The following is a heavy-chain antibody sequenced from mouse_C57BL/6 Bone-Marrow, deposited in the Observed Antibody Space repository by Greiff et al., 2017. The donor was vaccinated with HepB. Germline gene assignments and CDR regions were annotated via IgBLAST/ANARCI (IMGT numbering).Heavy chain of an antibody. V-gene: IGHV5-12*01. J-gene: IGHJ4*01. Sequence: EVMLVESGGGLVQPGGSLKLSCAASGFTFSDYYMYWVRQTPEKRLEWVAYISNGGGSTYYPDTVKGRFTISRDNAKNTLYLQMSRLKSEDTAMYYCARHWGDGYPYAMDYWGQGTSVTVSS. D-gene: IGHD2-3*01. CDR3: ARHWGDGYPYAMDY. CDR2: ISNGGGST. CDR1: GFTFSDYY.